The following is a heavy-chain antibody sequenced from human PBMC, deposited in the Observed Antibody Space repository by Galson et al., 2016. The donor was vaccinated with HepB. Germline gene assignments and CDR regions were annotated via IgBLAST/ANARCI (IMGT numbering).Heavy chain of an antibody. J-gene: IGHJ4*01. CDR2: IYYKGNT. CDR1: GGSISPYY. CDR3: ARSNFGDYIHY. V-gene: IGHV4-59*01. Sequence: SETLSLTCSVSGGSISPYYWSWIRQPPGKGLEWIGYIYYKGNTDYNPSLRGRVTMSVDTSKNHFSLKLTSVTAADTAISYCARSNFGDYIHYWGQEPWSPSP. D-gene: IGHD4-17*01.